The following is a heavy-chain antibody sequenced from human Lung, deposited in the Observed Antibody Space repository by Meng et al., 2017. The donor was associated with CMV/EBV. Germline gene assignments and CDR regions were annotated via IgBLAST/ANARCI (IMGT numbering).Heavy chain of an antibody. Sequence: VHAVESGAEVKKPGVSLKLSCETSGFTFTTYFMHWLRQAPGQGLQWMGLFNPNGDVTTYSPRFQGRITLTGDTSTSTLYMELSSLTSDDTAVYYCAREMPMTCYFDQWGQGTLVTVSS. CDR3: AREMPMTCYFDQ. CDR1: GFTFTTYF. V-gene: IGHV1-46*01. D-gene: IGHD3-22*01. J-gene: IGHJ4*03. CDR2: FNPNGDVT.